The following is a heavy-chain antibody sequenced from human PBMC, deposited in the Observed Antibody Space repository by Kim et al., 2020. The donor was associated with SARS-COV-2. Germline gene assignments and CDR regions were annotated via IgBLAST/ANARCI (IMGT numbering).Heavy chain of an antibody. CDR2: VNHGGST. Sequence: SETLSLTCAMYGGSFDYYYWTWIRQSPDKRLEWVGEVNHGGSTNYNPSLKSRVTISVDASKNQFSLNLRSVTAADTGVYYCARLCPAEAPHSNRNWFDPWGQGTLVTVSS. CDR1: GGSFDYYY. CDR3: ARLCPAEAPHSNRNWFDP. V-gene: IGHV4-34*01. J-gene: IGHJ5*02. D-gene: IGHD4-4*01.